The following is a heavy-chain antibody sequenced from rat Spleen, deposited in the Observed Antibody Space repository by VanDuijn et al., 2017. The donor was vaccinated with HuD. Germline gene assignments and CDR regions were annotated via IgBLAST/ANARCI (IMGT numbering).Heavy chain of an antibody. CDR3: ARRHYGYTDYFDY. V-gene: IGHV5-31*01. J-gene: IGHJ2*01. Sequence: EVQLVESGGGLVQPGRSLKLSCVASGFTFNNYWMSWIRQAPGKGLEWVASITNTGDRIFYPDSVRGRFTISRDDAKSTLSLQMDSLRSEDTATYYCARRHYGYTDYFDYWGEGVMVTVSS. CDR2: ITNTGDRI. CDR1: GFTFNNYW. D-gene: IGHD1-9*01.